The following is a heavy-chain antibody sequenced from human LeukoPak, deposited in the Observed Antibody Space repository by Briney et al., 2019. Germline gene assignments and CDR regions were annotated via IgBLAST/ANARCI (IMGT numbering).Heavy chain of an antibody. Sequence: SETLSRTCTVSGGSINSYYWSWIRQPPGKGLEWIGYIYYSGSTNYSPSLKSRVTISVDTSKNQFSLKLSSVTAADTAVYYCARHDSSGWFQFDYWGQGTLVTVSS. CDR3: ARHDSSGWFQFDY. CDR1: GGSINSYY. J-gene: IGHJ4*02. CDR2: IYYSGST. D-gene: IGHD6-19*01. V-gene: IGHV4-59*01.